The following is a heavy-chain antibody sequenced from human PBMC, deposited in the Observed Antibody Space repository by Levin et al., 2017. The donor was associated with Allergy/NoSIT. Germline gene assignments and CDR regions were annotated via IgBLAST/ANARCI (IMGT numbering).Heavy chain of an antibody. V-gene: IGHV3-74*03. CDR3: VRDLFGRDDH. D-gene: IGHD2-21*01. J-gene: IGHJ4*02. CDR1: GFTFSSFW. Sequence: GGSLRLSCVASGFTFSSFWMHWVRQAPGKGLVWLSHIKGDGSTTTYADSVKGRFTISRDNAKNTLYLQMNSLSAEDTAVYYCVRDLFGRDDHWGQGTLVTVSS. CDR2: IKGDGSTT.